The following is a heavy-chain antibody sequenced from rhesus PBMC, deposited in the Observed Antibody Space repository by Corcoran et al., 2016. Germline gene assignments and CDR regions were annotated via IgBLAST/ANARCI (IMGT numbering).Heavy chain of an antibody. J-gene: IGHJ4*01. Sequence: EVQLVETGGGLVQPGGSLKLSCAASGFTFSSYGMSWVRQAPGKGLEWVSAINSGGGCTYEADSVKGRFTISRDNSKNTLSLQMNSLRAEDTAVYYCAKPLRSRARGYSGSWNGLDYWGQGVLVTVSS. CDR2: INSGGGCT. CDR1: GFTFSSYG. D-gene: IGHD6-25*01. V-gene: IGHV3S5*01. CDR3: AKPLRSRARGYSGSWNGLDY.